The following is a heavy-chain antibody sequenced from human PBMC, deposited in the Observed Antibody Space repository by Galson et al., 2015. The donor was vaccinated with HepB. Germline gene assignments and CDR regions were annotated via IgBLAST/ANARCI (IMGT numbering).Heavy chain of an antibody. D-gene: IGHD1-26*01. V-gene: IGHV4-4*02. J-gene: IGHJ2*01. CDR1: GGSISSSNW. CDR3: ARDREVWELPNGLGRYFDL. Sequence: ETLSLTCAVSGGSISSSNWWSWVRQPPGKGLEWIGEIYHSGSTNYNPSLKSRVTISVDKSKNQFSLKLSSVTAADTAVYYCARDREVWELPNGLGRYFDLWGRGTLVTVSS. CDR2: IYHSGST.